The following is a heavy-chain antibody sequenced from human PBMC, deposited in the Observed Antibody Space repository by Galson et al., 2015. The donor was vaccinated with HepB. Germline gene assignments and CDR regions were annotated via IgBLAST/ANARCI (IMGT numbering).Heavy chain of an antibody. J-gene: IGHJ3*02. CDR1: GFTLSNYR. V-gene: IGHV3-21*01. Sequence: SLRLSCAASGFTLSNYRMNWVRQAPGKGLDWVASITSDSTYICYGESLEGRFTISRDNSKNTLYLQMNSLRPDDTAVYYCVKFASIAVRLGRNDDSDIWGQGTMVTVSS. CDR2: ITSDSTYI. CDR3: VKFASIAVRLGRNDDSDI. D-gene: IGHD6-6*01.